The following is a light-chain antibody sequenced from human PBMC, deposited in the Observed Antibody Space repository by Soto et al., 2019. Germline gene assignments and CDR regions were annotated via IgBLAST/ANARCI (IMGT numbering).Light chain of an antibody. V-gene: IGKV3-15*01. CDR3: QQYNNWPXT. CDR2: GAS. Sequence: ELVMTQSPATLSVSPGERATLSCRASQSLSSNLAWYQQKPGQAPRLLIYGASARATGVPARFSGSGSGTEFTLTINSLRSEDFTVYFCQQYNNWPXTFGQGTKV. J-gene: IGKJ1*01. CDR1: QSLSSN.